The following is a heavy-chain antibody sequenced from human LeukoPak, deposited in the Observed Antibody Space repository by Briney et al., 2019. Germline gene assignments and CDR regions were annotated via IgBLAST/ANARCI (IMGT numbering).Heavy chain of an antibody. CDR2: IIPIFGTA. CDR1: GGTFGSYA. J-gene: IGHJ5*02. CDR3: ARGLYYYDSSGYYYGWFDP. D-gene: IGHD3-22*01. Sequence: PRASVKVSCKASGGTFGSYAISWVRQAPGQGLEWMGGIIPIFGTANYAQKFQGRVTITTDESTSTAYMELSSLRSEDTAVYYCARGLYYYDSSGYYYGWFDPWGQGTLVTVSS. V-gene: IGHV1-69*05.